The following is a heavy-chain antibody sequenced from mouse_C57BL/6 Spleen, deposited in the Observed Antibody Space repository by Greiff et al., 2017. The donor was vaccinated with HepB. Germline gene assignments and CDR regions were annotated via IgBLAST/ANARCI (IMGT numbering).Heavy chain of an antibody. D-gene: IGHD1-1*01. Sequence: VQRVESGAELVRPGTSVKVSCKASGYPFTNYLIEWVKQRPGQGLEWIGVINPGSGGTNYNEKFKGKATLTADKSSSTAYMQLSSLTSEDSAVYFCARYGYYGSSYQGYWGQGTTLTVSS. CDR3: ARYGYYGSSYQGY. CDR2: INPGSGGT. V-gene: IGHV1-54*01. J-gene: IGHJ2*01. CDR1: GYPFTNYL.